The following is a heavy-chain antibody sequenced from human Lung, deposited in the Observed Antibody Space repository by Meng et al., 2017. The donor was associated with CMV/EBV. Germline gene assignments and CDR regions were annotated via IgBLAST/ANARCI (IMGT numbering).Heavy chain of an antibody. D-gene: IGHD3-22*01. V-gene: IGHV1-69*13. CDR2: IIPMFGTT. Sequence: SXXVSXKASGGTLSTYVFSWVRQAPGQGLEWLGGIIPMFGTTNYAQKFQGRLTIKADDSTRTAYMDLSSLTSEDTAVYYCARHAEDYYDSRDFSPYAYWGQGXLVTVSS. J-gene: IGHJ4*02. CDR3: ARHAEDYYDSRDFSPYAY. CDR1: GGTLSTYV.